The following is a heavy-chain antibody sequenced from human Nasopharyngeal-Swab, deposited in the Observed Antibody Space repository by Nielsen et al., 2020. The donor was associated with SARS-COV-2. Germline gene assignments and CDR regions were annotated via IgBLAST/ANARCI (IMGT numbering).Heavy chain of an antibody. CDR1: GGSIISGGYY. Sequence: SETLSLTSTVSGGSIISGGYYWSWIRQHPGKGLEWIGYIYYSGSTYYNPSLKSRVTISVDTSKNQFSLKLSSVTAADTAVYYCARGILRGYSYGYYYYMDVWGKGTTVTVSS. D-gene: IGHD5-18*01. J-gene: IGHJ6*03. V-gene: IGHV4-31*03. CDR2: IYYSGST. CDR3: ARGILRGYSYGYYYYMDV.